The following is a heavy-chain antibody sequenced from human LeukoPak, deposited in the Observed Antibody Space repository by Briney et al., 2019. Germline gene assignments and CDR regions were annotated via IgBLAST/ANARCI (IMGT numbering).Heavy chain of an antibody. V-gene: IGHV3-23*01. CDR1: GFTFSSYA. D-gene: IGHD6-13*01. Sequence: QPGGSLRLSCAASGFTFSSYAMSWVRQAPGKGLEWVSAISGSGGSTYYADSVKGRFTISRDNSKNTLYLQMNSLRAEDTAVYYCAKDLLQQQLGYNWFDPWGQGTLVTVSS. CDR2: ISGSGGST. J-gene: IGHJ5*02. CDR3: AKDLLQQQLGYNWFDP.